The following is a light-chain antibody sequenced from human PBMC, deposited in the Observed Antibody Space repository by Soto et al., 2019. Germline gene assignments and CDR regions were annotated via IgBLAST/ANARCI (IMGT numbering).Light chain of an antibody. V-gene: IGLV2-14*01. J-gene: IGLJ3*02. CDR1: SSDVGGYNY. CDR2: EVN. Sequence: QSALTQPASVSGSPGQSITISCTGTSSDVGGYNYVSWYQQHPDKAPKLMIYEVNNRPSGVSNRFSGSKSGNTASLTISGLQAEDEAYYYCSSYTTSSPWVFGGGTKLTVL. CDR3: SSYTTSSPWV.